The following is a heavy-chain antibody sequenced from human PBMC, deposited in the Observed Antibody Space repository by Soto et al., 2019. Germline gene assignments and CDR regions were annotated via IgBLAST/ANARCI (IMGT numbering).Heavy chain of an antibody. V-gene: IGHV4-34*01. Sequence: SETLSLTCAVYGGSFSGYYWSWIRQPPGKGLEWIGEINHSGSTNYNPSLKSRVTISVDTSKNQFSLKLSSVTAADTAVYYCARGEVLWFGETTHHMDVWGQGTTVT. CDR2: INHSGST. D-gene: IGHD3-10*01. CDR1: GGSFSGYY. J-gene: IGHJ6*02. CDR3: ARGEVLWFGETTHHMDV.